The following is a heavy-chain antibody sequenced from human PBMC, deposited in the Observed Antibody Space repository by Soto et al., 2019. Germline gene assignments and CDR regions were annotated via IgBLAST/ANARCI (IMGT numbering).Heavy chain of an antibody. CDR3: AREPAWGYCSSTSCENWFDP. CDR1: GFTFSSYA. V-gene: IGHV3-30*04. J-gene: IGHJ5*02. CDR2: ISYDGRNK. D-gene: IGHD2-2*01. Sequence: PGGSLRLSCAASGFTFSSYAMHWVRQAPGKGLEWEAVISYDGRNKYYADSVKGRFTICRDNSKNTLYLQMNSLRAEDTAVYYSAREPAWGYCSSTSCENWFDPWGQGTQVTVSS.